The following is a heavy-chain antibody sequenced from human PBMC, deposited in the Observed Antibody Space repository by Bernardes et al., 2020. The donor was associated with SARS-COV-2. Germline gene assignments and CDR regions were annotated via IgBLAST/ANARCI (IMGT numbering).Heavy chain of an antibody. V-gene: IGHV3-74*01. J-gene: IGHJ4*02. CDR2: INSDGTRT. CDR3: AKTEWNDGFYPFDL. D-gene: IGHD1-1*01. Sequence: GGSLRLSCAASGFDFSGDWLHWVRQAPGKGLVWVSLINSDGTRTNYADSVKGRFTISRDNAKNILYLQMNSLRSEDTALYYCAKTEWNDGFYPFDLWGQGTLVTVSS. CDR1: GFDFSGDW.